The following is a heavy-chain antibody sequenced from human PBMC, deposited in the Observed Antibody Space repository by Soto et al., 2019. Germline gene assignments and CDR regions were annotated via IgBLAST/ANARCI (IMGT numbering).Heavy chain of an antibody. CDR3: ARDIVESPRGDYYGMDV. D-gene: IGHD2-15*01. CDR2: IYYSGTT. V-gene: IGHV4-39*07. CDR1: SYYISSSSYT. J-gene: IGHJ6*02. Sequence: SETLSLTSTVSSYYISSSSYTWGWIRQPPGKGLEWIGRIYYSGTTYYNPSLKSRVTISVDTSKNQFSLKLSSVTAADTAVYYCARDIVESPRGDYYGMDVWGQGTTVTVSS.